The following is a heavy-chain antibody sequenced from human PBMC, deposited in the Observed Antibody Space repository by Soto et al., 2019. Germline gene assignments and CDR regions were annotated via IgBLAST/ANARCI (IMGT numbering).Heavy chain of an antibody. J-gene: IGHJ3*02. V-gene: IGHV4-59*08. D-gene: IGHD2-8*01. Sequence: SETLSLTCTVSGGSISSYYWSWIRQPPGKGLEWIGYIYYSGSTNYNPSLKSRVTISVDTSKNQFSLKLSSVTAADTAVYYCARLGYCTNGVCYTPGAFDIWGQGTMVTVSS. CDR3: ARLGYCTNGVCYTPGAFDI. CDR1: GGSISSYY. CDR2: IYYSGST.